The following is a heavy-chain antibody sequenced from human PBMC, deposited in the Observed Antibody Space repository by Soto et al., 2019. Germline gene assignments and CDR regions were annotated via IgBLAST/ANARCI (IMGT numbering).Heavy chain of an antibody. Sequence: ASVKVSCKATGYTFTGYYMHWVRQAPGQGLEWMGWINPNSGGTNYAQKFQGWVTMTMDTSISTAYMELSRLRSDDTAVYYCARAARPGAYYYGMDVWGQGTTVTVSS. D-gene: IGHD6-6*01. V-gene: IGHV1-2*04. CDR2: INPNSGGT. J-gene: IGHJ6*02. CDR3: ARAARPGAYYYGMDV. CDR1: GYTFTGYY.